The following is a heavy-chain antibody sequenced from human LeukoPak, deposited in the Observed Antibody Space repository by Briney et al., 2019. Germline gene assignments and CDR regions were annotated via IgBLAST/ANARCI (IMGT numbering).Heavy chain of an antibody. CDR1: GGSFSGYY. J-gene: IGHJ5*02. CDR2: INHSGST. D-gene: IGHD6-13*01. V-gene: IGHV4-34*01. CDR3: ARQTSSWYGSWFDP. Sequence: PSETLSLTCAVYGGSFSGYYWSWIRQPPGKGLEWIGEINHSGSTNYNPSLKSRVTISVDTSKNQFSLKLSSVTAADTAVYYCARQTSSWYGSWFDPWGQGTLVTVSS.